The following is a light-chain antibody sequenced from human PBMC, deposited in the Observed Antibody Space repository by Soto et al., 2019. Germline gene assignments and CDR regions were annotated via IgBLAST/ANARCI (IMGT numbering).Light chain of an antibody. V-gene: IGKV1-39*01. CDR3: EQIYTAQWT. J-gene: IGKJ1*01. Sequence: DIHVTQSPSSLPASLGDRVTITCRASENIKNYLIWYQQKPGKAPKLIIYGASTLKTVVPSRFSGSGSGTDFSFTIGGLQPDDFATYYCEQIYTAQWTFGQGARVDLK. CDR2: GAS. CDR1: ENIKNY.